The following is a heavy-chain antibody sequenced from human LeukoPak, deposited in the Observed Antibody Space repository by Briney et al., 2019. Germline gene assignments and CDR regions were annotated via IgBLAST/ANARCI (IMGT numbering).Heavy chain of an antibody. V-gene: IGHV3-48*01. J-gene: IGHJ6*02. CDR1: GFIFSSCS. CDR2: ISSSSSTI. D-gene: IGHD6-13*01. Sequence: GGSLRLSCAASGFIFSSCSMNWVRQAPGKGLEWVSYISSSSSTIYYADSVKGRFTISRDNPKNSLYLQMNSLRAEDTAVYYCARSSSSSWAEFYYYYYGMDVWGQGTTVTVSS. CDR3: ARSSSSSWAEFYYYYYGMDV.